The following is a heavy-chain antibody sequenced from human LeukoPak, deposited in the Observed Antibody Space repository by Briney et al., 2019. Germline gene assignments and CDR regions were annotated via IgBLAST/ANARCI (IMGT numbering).Heavy chain of an antibody. D-gene: IGHD3-10*01. CDR3: AREGYYGSGSYYHPPSPSEPMDV. CDR1: GGAFSGDD. CDR2: IKHSGSS. V-gene: IGHV4-34*01. J-gene: IGHJ6*02. Sequence: SETLSVTGAVYGGAFSGDDWSWIREPPGKGLEWIGEIKHSGSSSYNPSLKSRVTISVGTSKNPFSLKLSSVTAAATAAYYCAREGYYGSGSYYHPPSPSEPMDVWGQGTTVTVSS.